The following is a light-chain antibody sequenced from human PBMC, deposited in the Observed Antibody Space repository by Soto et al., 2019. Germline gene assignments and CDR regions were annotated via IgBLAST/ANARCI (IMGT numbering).Light chain of an antibody. J-gene: IGKJ1*01. Sequence: IQMTQSPSTLSASVGDRVTITCRASQSVGSWLAWYQQKPGKAPKLLIYKASSLESGVPSRFSGSGSGTECSLNISSLQPDDFASYHCQQYGSSSPWTFGQGTKVEIK. CDR3: QQYGSSSPWT. V-gene: IGKV1-5*03. CDR2: KAS. CDR1: QSVGSW.